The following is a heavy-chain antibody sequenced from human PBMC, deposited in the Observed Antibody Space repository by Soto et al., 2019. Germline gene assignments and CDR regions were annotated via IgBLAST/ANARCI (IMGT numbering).Heavy chain of an antibody. D-gene: IGHD2-2*01. Sequence: GESLKISCKGSGYSFTSYWIGWVRQMPGKGLEWMGIIYPGDSDTRYSPSFQGQVTISADKSISTAYLQWSSLKASDTAMYYCARHYCSSTSCYPVYYYYYGMDVWGQGTTVTVS. CDR3: ARHYCSSTSCYPVYYYYYGMDV. CDR1: GYSFTSYW. V-gene: IGHV5-51*01. CDR2: IYPGDSDT. J-gene: IGHJ6*02.